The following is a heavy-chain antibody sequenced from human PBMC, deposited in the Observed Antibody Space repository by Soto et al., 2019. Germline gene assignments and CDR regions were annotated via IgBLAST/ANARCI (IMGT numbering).Heavy chain of an antibody. D-gene: IGHD6-19*01. Sequence: EVQLLESGGGLVQPGGSLRLSCAASGFTFSSYAMSWVRQAPGKGLEWVSVISGGGGSTYYADSGKGRFTISRDNSKNTLYLQMNSLRAEDTAVYYCVEGSGWYGVGETFDYWGQGTLVTVSS. CDR3: VEGSGWYGVGETFDY. CDR2: ISGGGGST. CDR1: GFTFSSYA. J-gene: IGHJ4*02. V-gene: IGHV3-23*01.